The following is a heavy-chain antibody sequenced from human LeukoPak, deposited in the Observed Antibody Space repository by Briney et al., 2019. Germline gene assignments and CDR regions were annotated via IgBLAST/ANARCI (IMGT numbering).Heavy chain of an antibody. CDR1: GLTFSSYA. CDR3: AKDLDNRITIFGVATSFDY. J-gene: IGHJ4*02. D-gene: IGHD3-3*01. CDR2: ISGSGGST. V-gene: IGHV3-23*01. Sequence: GGSLRLSCAASGLTFSSYAMSWVRQAPGKGLEWVSAISGSGGSTYYADSVKGRFTISRDNSKNTLYLQMNSLRAEDTAVYYCAKDLDNRITIFGVATSFDYWGQGTLVTVSS.